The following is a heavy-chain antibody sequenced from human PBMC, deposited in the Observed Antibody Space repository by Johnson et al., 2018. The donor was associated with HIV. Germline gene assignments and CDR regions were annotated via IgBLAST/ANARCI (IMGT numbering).Heavy chain of an antibody. Sequence: QVQLVESGGGLVQPGRSLRLSCAASGFTFSSYAMHWVRQAPGKGLEWVAVISYDGSNKYYADSVKGRFTISRDNSKNTVYLQMNSLRAEDTAVYYCARGYILTCYSGAFDMWGQGTMVTVSS. CDR3: ARGYILTCYSGAFDM. CDR2: ISYDGSNK. V-gene: IGHV3-30*14. D-gene: IGHD3-9*01. CDR1: GFTFSSYA. J-gene: IGHJ3*02.